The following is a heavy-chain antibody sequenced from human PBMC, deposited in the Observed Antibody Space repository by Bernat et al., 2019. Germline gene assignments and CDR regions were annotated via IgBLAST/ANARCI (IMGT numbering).Heavy chain of an antibody. Sequence: EVQLVESGGVVVQPGGSLRLSCAASGFTFDDYTMHWVRQAPGKGLEWVSLISGSGGSTYYADSVKGRFTISRDNSKNTLYLQMNSLRAEDTAVYYCAYAGLIFDLDYWGQGTLVTVSS. CDR3: AYAGLIFDLDY. J-gene: IGHJ4*02. CDR1: GFTFDDYT. D-gene: IGHD2/OR15-2a*01. V-gene: IGHV3-43*01. CDR2: ISGSGGST.